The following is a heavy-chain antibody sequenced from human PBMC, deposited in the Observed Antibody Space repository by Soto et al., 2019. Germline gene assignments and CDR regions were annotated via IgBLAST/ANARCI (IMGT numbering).Heavy chain of an antibody. CDR3: ARDSHDRAFDY. D-gene: IGHD1-26*01. CDR2: ISAYNGNT. V-gene: IGHV1-18*01. Sequence: ASVKVSCKASGGTFSSYAISWVRQAPGQGLEWMGWISAYNGNTNYAQKLQGRVTMTTDTSTSTAYMELRSLRSDDTAVYYCARDSHDRAFDYWGQGTLVTVSS. CDR1: GGTFSSYA. J-gene: IGHJ4*02.